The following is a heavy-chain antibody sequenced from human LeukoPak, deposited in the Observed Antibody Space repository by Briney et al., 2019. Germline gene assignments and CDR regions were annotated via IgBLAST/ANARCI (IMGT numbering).Heavy chain of an antibody. D-gene: IGHD4-11*01. CDR3: ARVRDDYTYFDC. Sequence: GRSLRLSCEASGFTFSSYGMHWVRQAPGKGLEWVAVIWYDGSDKYYADSVKGRFSISRDNSKNTLYLQMNSLRAEDTAVYYCARVRDDYTYFDCWGQGTLVTVSS. V-gene: IGHV3-33*01. J-gene: IGHJ4*02. CDR2: IWYDGSDK. CDR1: GFTFSSYG.